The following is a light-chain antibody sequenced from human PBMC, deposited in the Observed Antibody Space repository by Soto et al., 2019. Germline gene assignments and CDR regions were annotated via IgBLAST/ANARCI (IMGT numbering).Light chain of an antibody. Sequence: QSALTQPASVSGSPGQSITISCTGTSSDIGAYKYVSWYQQHPGEVPKLILYEVSSRPSGVSNRFSGSKSGNTASLTISGLQPEDEADYYCFSYTSTTALVFGGGTKLTVL. V-gene: IGLV2-14*01. CDR1: SSDIGAYKY. CDR3: FSYTSTTALV. CDR2: EVS. J-gene: IGLJ2*01.